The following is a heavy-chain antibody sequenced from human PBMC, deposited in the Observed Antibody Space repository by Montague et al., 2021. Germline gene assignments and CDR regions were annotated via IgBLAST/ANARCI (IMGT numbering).Heavy chain of an antibody. Sequence: SETLSLTCTVSGGSIRSSIYYWTWIRQSPEKGLEWIGEVRHIGSTNYNPSLKSRVTMSVDKSKNQFSLKLRSVTAADTAVYYCASDRGPFDYWGQGTVVTVSS. CDR2: VRHIGST. J-gene: IGHJ4*02. CDR1: GGSIRSSIYY. D-gene: IGHD3-10*01. CDR3: ASDRGPFDY. V-gene: IGHV4-39*02.